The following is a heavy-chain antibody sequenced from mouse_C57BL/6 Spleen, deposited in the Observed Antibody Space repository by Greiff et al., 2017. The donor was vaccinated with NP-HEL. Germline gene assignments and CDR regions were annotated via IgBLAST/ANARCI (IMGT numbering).Heavy chain of an antibody. Sequence: QVQLQQPGAELVRPGSSVKLSCKASGYTFTSYWMHWVKQRPIQGLEWIGNIDPPDSETHYNQKFKDKATLTVDKSSSTAYMQLRSLTSEDSAVSFCARGGNGYLFAYWGQVTLVTVSA. V-gene: IGHV1-52*01. CDR2: IDPPDSET. J-gene: IGHJ3*01. CDR3: ARGGNGYLFAY. CDR1: GYTFTSYW. D-gene: IGHD2-2*01.